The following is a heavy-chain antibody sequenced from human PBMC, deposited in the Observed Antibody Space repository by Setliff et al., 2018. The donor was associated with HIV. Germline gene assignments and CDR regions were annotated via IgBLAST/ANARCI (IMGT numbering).Heavy chain of an antibody. CDR2: VHSSATS. D-gene: IGHD6-13*01. J-gene: IGHJ3*02. V-gene: IGHV4-61*10. CDR1: GGSVSSGNYY. Sequence: PSETLSLTCSVSGGSVSSGNYYWTWIRQPAGKALEWIGRVHSSATSNYNPALKGRVAMSVDTAKNQFSLKLTSVSAADTAVYFCARDRIEVIAETPHDVFDIWGRGTMVTVSS. CDR3: ARDRIEVIAETPHDVFDI.